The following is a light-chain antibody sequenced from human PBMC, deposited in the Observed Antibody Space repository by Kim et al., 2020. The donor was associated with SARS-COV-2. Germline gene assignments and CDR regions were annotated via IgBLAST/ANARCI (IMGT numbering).Light chain of an antibody. CDR1: SSDVGAHDY. CDR2: DVT. J-gene: IGLJ3*02. CDR3: CSYTTSTTWV. Sequence: QSVLTQPGSVSGSPGQSITISCTGTSSDVGAHDYVAWYQQHPNKAPQLMIYDVTKRPSGVSTRFSGSKSGNTASLTISGLQAEDEADYYCCSYTTSTTWVFGGGTKLTVL. V-gene: IGLV2-14*03.